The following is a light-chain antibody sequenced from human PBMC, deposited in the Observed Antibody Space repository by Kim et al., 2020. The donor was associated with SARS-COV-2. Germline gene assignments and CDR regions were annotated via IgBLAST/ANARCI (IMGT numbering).Light chain of an antibody. CDR1: QSVSSN. J-gene: IGKJ1*01. V-gene: IGKV3-15*01. CDR2: AAS. Sequence: EIVMTQSPATLSVSPGERATLSCRASQSVSSNLAWYQQKPGQAPSLLIYAASTRATGIPARFSGSGSGTEFTLTISSLQSEDFAVYYCQQYDNWRTFGQGTKVDIK. CDR3: QQYDNWRT.